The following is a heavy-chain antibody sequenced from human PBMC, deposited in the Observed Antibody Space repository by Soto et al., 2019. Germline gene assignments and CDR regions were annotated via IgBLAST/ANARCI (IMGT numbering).Heavy chain of an antibody. CDR2: IYYSGST. CDR3: ARAVLPATAPFDY. CDR1: GGSISSGGYY. D-gene: IGHD2-2*01. V-gene: IGHV4-61*08. J-gene: IGHJ4*02. Sequence: SETLSLTCAVSGGSISSGGYYWSWIRQPPGKGLEWIGYIYYSGSTNYNPSLQSRVTISVDTSKNQFSLKLSSVTAADTAVYYCARAVLPATAPFDYWGQGTLVTVSS.